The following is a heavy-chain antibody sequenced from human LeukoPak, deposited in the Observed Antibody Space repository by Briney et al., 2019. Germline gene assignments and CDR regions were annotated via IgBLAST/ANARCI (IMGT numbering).Heavy chain of an antibody. CDR1: GFTFSSYS. V-gene: IGHV3-21*01. J-gene: IGHJ4*02. CDR3: ARDSGIVVVTAISEVDY. CDR2: ISGSSSYI. Sequence: PGGSLRLSCAASGFTFSSYSMNWVRQAPGKGLEWVSSISGSSSYIYYADSVKGRFTISRDNAKNSLYLQMNSLRAEDTAVYYCARDSGIVVVTAISEVDYWGQGTLVTASS. D-gene: IGHD2-21*02.